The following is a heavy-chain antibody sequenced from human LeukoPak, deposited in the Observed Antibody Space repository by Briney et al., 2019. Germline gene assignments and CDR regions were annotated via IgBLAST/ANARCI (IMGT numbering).Heavy chain of an antibody. Sequence: PGGSLRLSCAASGFTVSSNYMSWVRQAPGKGLEWVSVIYSGGSTYYADSVKGRFTISRDNSRNTLYLQMNSLRAEDTAVYYCARFATEVWGFGELLGIDQDYWGQGTLVTVSS. CDR3: ARFATEVWGFGELLGIDQDY. D-gene: IGHD3-10*01. V-gene: IGHV3-66*01. J-gene: IGHJ4*02. CDR2: IYSGGST. CDR1: GFTVSSNY.